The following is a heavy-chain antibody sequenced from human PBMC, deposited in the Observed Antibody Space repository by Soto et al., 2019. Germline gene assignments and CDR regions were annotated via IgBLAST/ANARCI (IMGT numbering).Heavy chain of an antibody. CDR1: GYTFTSYD. D-gene: IGHD2-21*01. CDR2: ISANNGNT. Sequence: QVKLVQSGVEVKKPGASVKVSCKASGYTFTSYDINWVRQAPGQGLEWMGWISANNGNTNYAQKFRGRVSMTTHTSTSTVYMELRSLRSDDTAVYYCARGVRDGYNDYWGQGTLVTVSS. V-gene: IGHV1-18*01. CDR3: ARGVRDGYNDY. J-gene: IGHJ4*02.